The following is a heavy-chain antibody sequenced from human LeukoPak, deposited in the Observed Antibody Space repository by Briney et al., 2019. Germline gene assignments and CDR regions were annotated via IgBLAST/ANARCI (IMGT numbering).Heavy chain of an antibody. J-gene: IGHJ6*03. CDR3: ARTLVWFGEFGGGTRWLSRRGHYYYYMDV. CDR2: INHSGST. Sequence: PSETLSLTCAVYGGSFSGYYWSWIRQPPGKGLGWIGEINHSGSTNYNPSLKSRVTISVDTSKNQFSLKLSSVTAADTAVYYCARTLVWFGEFGGGTRWLSRRGHYYYYMDVWGKGTTVTVSS. V-gene: IGHV4-34*01. CDR1: GGSFSGYY. D-gene: IGHD3-10*01.